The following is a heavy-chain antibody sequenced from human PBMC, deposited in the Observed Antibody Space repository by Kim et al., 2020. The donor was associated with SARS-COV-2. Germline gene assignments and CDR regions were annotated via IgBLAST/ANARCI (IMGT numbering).Heavy chain of an antibody. CDR3: ARPQRMDYEHAFEI. V-gene: IGHV5-51*01. D-gene: IGHD4-17*01. J-gene: IGHJ3*02. CDR1: GYIFSSKW. CDR2: IYPGDSDT. Sequence: GESLKISCKAFGYIFSSKWIAWVRQVPGKGLEWVATIYPGDSDTRYSPSFQGHVTISADKTTNTAYLQWSSLKASDTAIYYCARPQRMDYEHAFEIWGQGTQVTVSS.